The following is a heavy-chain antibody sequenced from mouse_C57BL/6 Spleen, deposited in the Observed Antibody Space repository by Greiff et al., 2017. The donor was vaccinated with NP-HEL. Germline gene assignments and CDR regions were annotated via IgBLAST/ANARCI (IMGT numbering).Heavy chain of an antibody. CDR2: IDPETGGT. J-gene: IGHJ2*01. Sequence: QVQLQQSGAELVRPGASVTLSCKASGYTFTDYEMHWVKQTPVHGLEWIGAIDPETGGTAYNQQFNGKAILTADRSSRTAYMELRGLTAEDSAVYYCTTDSSGFGYWGQGTTLTVSS. CDR3: TTDSSGFGY. D-gene: IGHD3-2*02. CDR1: GYTFTDYE. V-gene: IGHV1-15*01.